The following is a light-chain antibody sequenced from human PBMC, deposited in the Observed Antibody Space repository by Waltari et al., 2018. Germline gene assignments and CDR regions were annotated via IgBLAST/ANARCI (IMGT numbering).Light chain of an antibody. J-gene: IGKJ1*01. Sequence: IVMTQSPDSLAVSLGWGATHHSKSSQSVLYSANNKNYLAWYQQKAGQPPKLFIYWASTRECGVPDRFSGSGSGTDFTLTISSLQAADVAIYYCQQYYSTPRGTFGQGTKVEIK. CDR1: QSVLYSANNKNY. CDR3: QQYYSTPRGT. CDR2: WAS. V-gene: IGKV4-1*01.